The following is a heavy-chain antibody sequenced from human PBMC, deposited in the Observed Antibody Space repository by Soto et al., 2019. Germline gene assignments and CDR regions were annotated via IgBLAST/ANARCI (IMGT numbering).Heavy chain of an antibody. D-gene: IGHD4-17*01. CDR3: ARDDYGDDGVWYFDL. V-gene: IGHV4-30-4*01. CDR1: GGSISSGDYY. Sequence: QVQLQESGPGLVKPSQTLSLTCTVSGGSISSGDYYWSWIRQPPGKGLEWIGYIYYSGSTYYNPSLKSRVTISVDTSKNQSPLKLSSVTAADTAVYYCARDDYGDDGVWYFDLWGRGTLVTVSS. CDR2: IYYSGST. J-gene: IGHJ2*01.